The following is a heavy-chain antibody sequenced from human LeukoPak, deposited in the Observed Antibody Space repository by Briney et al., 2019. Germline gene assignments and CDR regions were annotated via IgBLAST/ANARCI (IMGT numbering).Heavy chain of an antibody. CDR1: GYTLTELS. CDR3: ATCLIVSWFRRFDY. Sequence: ASVKVSCKVSGYTLTELSMHWVRQAPGKGLEWMGGFDPEDGETIYAQKFQGRVTMTEDTSTDTAYMELSSLRSEDTAVYYCATCLIVSWFRRFDYWGQGTLVTVSS. CDR2: FDPEDGET. J-gene: IGHJ4*02. V-gene: IGHV1-24*01. D-gene: IGHD6-13*01.